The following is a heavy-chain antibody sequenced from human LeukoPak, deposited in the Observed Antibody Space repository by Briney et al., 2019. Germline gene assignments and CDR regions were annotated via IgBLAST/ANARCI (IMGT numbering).Heavy chain of an antibody. D-gene: IGHD5-18*01. Sequence: GGSLRLSCEASGFSFSSYNMDWVRQTPGKGLEWISSITTSSSYTFYADSVKGRFTISRDNAKNSLYPQMNSLRAEDTAVYYCARHVDTAKVHAYFDYWGQGTLVTVSS. CDR3: ARHVDTAKVHAYFDY. CDR2: ITTSSSYT. V-gene: IGHV3-21*04. J-gene: IGHJ4*02. CDR1: GFSFSSYN.